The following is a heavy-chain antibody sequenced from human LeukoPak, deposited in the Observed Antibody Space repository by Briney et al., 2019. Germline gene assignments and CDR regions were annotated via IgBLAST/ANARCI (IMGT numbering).Heavy chain of an antibody. D-gene: IGHD6-6*01. CDR2: IKQDGSET. CDR1: GFTFSTYW. CDR3: ARVYSSSSGKAFDI. V-gene: IGHV3-7*01. J-gene: IGHJ3*02. Sequence: GGSLRLSCAASGFTFSTYWMTWVRQAPGKGREWVANIKQDGSETHFVDSVKGRFTISRDNAKNSLYLQMNSLRAEDTAVYFCARVYSSSSGKAFDIWGQGTMVTVSS.